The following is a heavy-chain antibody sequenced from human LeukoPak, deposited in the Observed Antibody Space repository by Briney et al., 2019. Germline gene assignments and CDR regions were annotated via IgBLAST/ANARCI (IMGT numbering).Heavy chain of an antibody. CDR1: GYTFTSYG. D-gene: IGHD1-26*01. CDR3: ARDGRELLQGEFDY. J-gene: IGHJ4*02. CDR2: ISAYNGNT. V-gene: IGHV1-18*01. Sequence: ASVEVSCKASGYTFTSYGISWVRRAPGQGLEWMGWISAYNGNTNYAQKLQGRVTMTTDTSTSTAYMELRSLRSDDTAVYYCARDGRELLQGEFDYWGQGTLVTVSS.